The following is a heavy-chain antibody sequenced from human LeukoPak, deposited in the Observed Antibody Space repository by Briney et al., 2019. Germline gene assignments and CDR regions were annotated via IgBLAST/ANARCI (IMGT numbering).Heavy chain of an antibody. V-gene: IGHV4-34*01. J-gene: IGHJ4*02. D-gene: IGHD3-10*01. CDR2: INHSGGT. CDR1: GGTFSGYS. CDR3: ARGVDYYGV. Sequence: SETLSLTCAVYGGTFSGYSWNWIRQPPVKGLEWIGEINHSGGTNYNPSLKSRVTISVDTSKKQFSLKLSSVTAADTAVYYCARGVDYYGVWGQGTLVTVSS.